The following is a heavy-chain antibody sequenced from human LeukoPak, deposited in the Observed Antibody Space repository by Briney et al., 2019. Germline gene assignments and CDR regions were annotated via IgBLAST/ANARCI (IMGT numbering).Heavy chain of an antibody. CDR1: GFTFGDYV. CDR3: ASPRYNWNDVKFDY. Sequence: GGSLRLSCTASGFTFGDYVMSWVRQAPGKGLEWVGFIRSKAYGGTTEYAASVKGRFTISRDDSKSIAYLQMNSLKTEDTAMYYCASPRYNWNDVKFDYWGQGTLVTVSS. V-gene: IGHV3-49*04. J-gene: IGHJ4*02. CDR2: IRSKAYGGTT. D-gene: IGHD1-1*01.